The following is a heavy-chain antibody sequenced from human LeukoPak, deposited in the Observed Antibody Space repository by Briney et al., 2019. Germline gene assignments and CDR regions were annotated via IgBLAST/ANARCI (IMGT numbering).Heavy chain of an antibody. CDR3: ARVGPTIAVAGTVDY. CDR1: GFTFSSYS. Sequence: GGSLRLSCAASGFTFSSYSMNWVRQAPGKGLEWVPSISSSSSYIYYADSVKGRFTISRDNAKNSLYLQMNSLRAEDTAVYYCARVGPTIAVAGTVDYWGQGTLVTVSS. V-gene: IGHV3-21*01. D-gene: IGHD6-19*01. CDR2: ISSSSSYI. J-gene: IGHJ4*02.